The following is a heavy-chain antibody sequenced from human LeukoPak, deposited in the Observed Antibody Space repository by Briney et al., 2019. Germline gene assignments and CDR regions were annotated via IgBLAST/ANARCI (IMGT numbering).Heavy chain of an antibody. Sequence: SGGSLRLSCAASGFTFSSYSMNWVRQAPGKGLEWVSYISSSSSTIYYADSVKGRFTISRDNAKNSLYLQMNSLRAEDTAVYYCASPGYCGGDCGPLAFDIWGQGTMVTVSS. D-gene: IGHD2-21*02. CDR3: ASPGYCGGDCGPLAFDI. CDR2: ISSSSSTI. J-gene: IGHJ3*02. CDR1: GFTFSSYS. V-gene: IGHV3-48*01.